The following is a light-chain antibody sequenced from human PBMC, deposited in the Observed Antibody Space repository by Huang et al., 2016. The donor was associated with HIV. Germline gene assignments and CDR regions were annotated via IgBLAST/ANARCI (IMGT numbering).Light chain of an antibody. J-gene: IGKJ4*01. V-gene: IGKV3-11*01. CDR3: QQRSNWPPLT. CDR1: QSVSTY. Sequence: VLTQSPATRSLSPGERATLSCRASQSVSTYLAWYQQKPGQAPRLLIDDASKRATGVRARFSGSGSGTDFSLTISSLEPEDFAGYYCQQRSNWPPLTFGGGTKVEIK. CDR2: DAS.